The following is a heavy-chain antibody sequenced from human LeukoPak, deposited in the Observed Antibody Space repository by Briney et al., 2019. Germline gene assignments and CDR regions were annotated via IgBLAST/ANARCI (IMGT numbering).Heavy chain of an antibody. J-gene: IGHJ4*02. CDR1: GGSISSSNW. CDR3: ARHSSGYYPGTSSPFDY. Sequence: PSETLSLTCVVSGGSISSSNWWSWVRQPPGKGLEWIGEIYHSGSTNYIPSLKTRITISVDKSKNQFSLSLTSVTAADTAVYYCARHSSGYYPGTSSPFDYWGQGTLVTVSS. V-gene: IGHV4-4*02. D-gene: IGHD3-22*01. CDR2: IYHSGST.